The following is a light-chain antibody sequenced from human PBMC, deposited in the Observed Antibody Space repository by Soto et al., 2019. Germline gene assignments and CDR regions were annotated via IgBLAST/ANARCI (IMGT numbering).Light chain of an antibody. J-gene: IGKJ5*01. Sequence: EIVMTQSPATLSVSQGERATLSYRASQSVGIKLAWYQQKPVQAPRIRIHGASTRASGISARFSGSGSGTEFTLPITNLQSKDCAMYYYQQYHNWPPLTFGQGTQLDIK. CDR2: GAS. V-gene: IGKV3-15*01. CDR1: QSVGIK. CDR3: QQYHNWPPLT.